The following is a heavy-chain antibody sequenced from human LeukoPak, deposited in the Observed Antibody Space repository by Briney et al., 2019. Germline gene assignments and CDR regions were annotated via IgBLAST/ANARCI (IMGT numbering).Heavy chain of an antibody. CDR1: GFTLSSYE. J-gene: IGHJ4*02. Sequence: GGSLRPSCAASGFTLSSYEMNWVRQAPGKGLEWVSYISSSGSAIYYADSVKGRFTISRDNAKNSLYLQMNSLRAQDTPVYYGARDLGVVVTAVYWGQGNLVTVSS. CDR2: ISSSGSAI. D-gene: IGHD2-15*01. V-gene: IGHV3-48*03. CDR3: ARDLGVVVTAVY.